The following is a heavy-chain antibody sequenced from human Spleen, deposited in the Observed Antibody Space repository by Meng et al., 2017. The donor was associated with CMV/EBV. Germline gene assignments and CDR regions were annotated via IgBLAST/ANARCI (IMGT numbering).Heavy chain of an antibody. J-gene: IGHJ5*02. CDR3: ARVSYSSSWVDP. CDR1: GGSISSGGYY. CDR2: IYYSGST. V-gene: IGHV4-31*03. D-gene: IGHD6-13*01. Sequence: CTVSGGSISSGGYYWSWIRQHPGKGLEWIGYIYYSGSTYYNPSLKSRVTISVDTSKNQFSLKLSSVTAADTAVYYCARVSYSSSWVDPWGQGTLVTVSS.